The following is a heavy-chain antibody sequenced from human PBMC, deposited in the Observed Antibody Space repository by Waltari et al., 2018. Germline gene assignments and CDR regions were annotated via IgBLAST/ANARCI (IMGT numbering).Heavy chain of an antibody. CDR1: GFTFSSYG. V-gene: IGHV3-30*02. D-gene: IGHD1-26*01. CDR2: IRYDGGNE. J-gene: IGHJ4*02. Sequence: QVQLVESGGGVVQPGGSLRLSCAASGFTFSSYGMHWVRQAPGKGLQWVAFIRYDGGNEDYADSVKGRFTISRDNSKNTLYLQMNSLRAEDTAVYYCAKDKLVGATRGYYFDYWGQGTLVTVSS. CDR3: AKDKLVGATRGYYFDY.